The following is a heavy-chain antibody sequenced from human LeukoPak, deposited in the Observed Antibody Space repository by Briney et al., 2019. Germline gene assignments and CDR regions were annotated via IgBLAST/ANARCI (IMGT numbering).Heavy chain of an antibody. V-gene: IGHV4-34*01. CDR3: ASGPGAGPHGVDY. CDR2: INHSGRT. CDR1: GGSFSGYY. Sequence: SDTLSLTCAVDGGSFSGYYWSWIRQPPGKGLEWSGEINHSGRTNYHPSLKSRVTMSVDTSKNQFSLKLSSVTAADTAVYYCASGPGAGPHGVDYWGQGTLATVSS. D-gene: IGHD6-19*01. J-gene: IGHJ4*02.